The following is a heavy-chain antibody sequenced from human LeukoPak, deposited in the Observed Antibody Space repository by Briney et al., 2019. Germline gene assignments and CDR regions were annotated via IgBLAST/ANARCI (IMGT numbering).Heavy chain of an antibody. Sequence: PGGSLRLSCAASGFTFSSYAMCWARQAPGKGLEWVSAISGSGGSTYYADSVKGRFTISRDNSKNTLYLQMNSLRAEDTAVYYCANHPYYYYYYMDVWGKGTTVTVSS. V-gene: IGHV3-23*01. CDR1: GFTFSSYA. CDR2: ISGSGGST. CDR3: ANHPYYYYYYMDV. J-gene: IGHJ6*03.